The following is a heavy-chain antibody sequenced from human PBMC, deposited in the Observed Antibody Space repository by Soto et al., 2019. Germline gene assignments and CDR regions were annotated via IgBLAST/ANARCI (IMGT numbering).Heavy chain of an antibody. CDR1: GYTFNTYG. D-gene: IGHD3-3*01. CDR2: ISAYDGKT. V-gene: IGHV1-18*01. J-gene: IGHJ5*02. CDR3: AIDPHEFWTSYWFDP. Sequence: ASVKVSCKTSGYTFNTYGINWVRQAPGQGLELMGWISAYDGKTTYAEKFQGRVTLTTDTSTSTAYMELRSLRSDETAIYYCAIDPHEFWTSYWFDPWGQGTPVTVSS.